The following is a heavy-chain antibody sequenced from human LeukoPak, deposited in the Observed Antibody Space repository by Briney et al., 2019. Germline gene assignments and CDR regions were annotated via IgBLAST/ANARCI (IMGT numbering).Heavy chain of an antibody. D-gene: IGHD5-18*01. CDR2: MNPNSGNT. V-gene: IGHV1-8*02. CDR1: GGTFSSYA. Sequence: ASVKVSCKASGGTFSSYAINWVRQATGQGLEWMGWMNPNSGNTGYAQKFQGRVTMTRNTSISPAYMELSSLRSEDTAVYYCARGDGGYSYGQLHYWGQGTLVTVSS. CDR3: ARGDGGYSYGQLHY. J-gene: IGHJ4*02.